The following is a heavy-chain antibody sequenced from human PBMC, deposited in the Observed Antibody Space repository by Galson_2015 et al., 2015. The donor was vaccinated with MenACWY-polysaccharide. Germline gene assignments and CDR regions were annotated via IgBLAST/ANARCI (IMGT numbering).Heavy chain of an antibody. D-gene: IGHD2-15*01. V-gene: IGHV3-23*01. J-gene: IGHJ4*02. CDR2: ISGSGDST. CDR3: AKAYIAVMEDAAYDC. CDR1: GFTFSNCA. Sequence: SLRLSCAASGFTFSNCAMSWVRQAPGRGLEWVSGISGSGDSTYYADAVKGRLTISRDNSKNTVYLQMDSLRAEDTALYYCAKAYIAVMEDAAYDCWDQGALVTVSS.